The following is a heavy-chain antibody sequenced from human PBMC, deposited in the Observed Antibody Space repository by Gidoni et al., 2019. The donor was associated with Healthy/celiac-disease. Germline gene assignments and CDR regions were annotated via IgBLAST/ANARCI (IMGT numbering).Heavy chain of an antibody. J-gene: IGHJ4*02. CDR1: GFTFGDYA. V-gene: IGHV3-49*04. CDR3: TRSEAARWAPNDY. CDR2: IRSKAYGGTT. D-gene: IGHD6-6*01. Sequence: EVQLVESGGGLVQPGRSLRLSCTASGFTFGDYAMSWVRQAPGKGLEWVGFIRSKAYGGTTEYAASVKGRFTILRDDSKSIAYLQMNSLKTEDTAVYYCTRSEAARWAPNDYWGQGTLVTVSS.